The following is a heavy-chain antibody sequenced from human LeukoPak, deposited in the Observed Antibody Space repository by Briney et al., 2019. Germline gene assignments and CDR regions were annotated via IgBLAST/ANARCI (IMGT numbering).Heavy chain of an antibody. D-gene: IGHD3-10*01. J-gene: IGHJ6*03. CDR2: IKQDGSEK. CDR1: GFTFSSYW. CDR3: ARDSRAYGSGSYYNSYYYYMDV. Sequence: PGGSLRLSCAASGFTFSSYWMSWVRQAPGKGLEWVANIKQDGSEKYYVDSVKGRFTISRDNAKNSLYLQMNSLRAEDTAVYYCARDSRAYGSGSYYNSYYYYMDVWGKGTTVTISS. V-gene: IGHV3-7*01.